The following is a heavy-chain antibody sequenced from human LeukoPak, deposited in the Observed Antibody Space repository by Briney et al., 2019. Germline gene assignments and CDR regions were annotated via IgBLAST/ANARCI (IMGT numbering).Heavy chain of an antibody. CDR2: IRGLGDNT. J-gene: IGHJ4*02. CDR1: GLTFSSYG. Sequence: GGSLSLSWAVSGLTFSSYGMSWAPHPRGRGRGGVSAIRGLGDNTFYTDSGKGRFTISRDNSKDTLYLQMNSLRAEDTAVYYCATVHYGTGSRGGFYYWGQGTRVTVSS. D-gene: IGHD3-10*01. V-gene: IGHV3-23*01. CDR3: ATVHYGTGSRGGFYY.